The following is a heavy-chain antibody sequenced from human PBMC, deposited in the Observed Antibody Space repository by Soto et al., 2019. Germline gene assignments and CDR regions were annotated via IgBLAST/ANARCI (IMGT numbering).Heavy chain of an antibody. CDR1: GGSVSSGDYF. V-gene: IGHV4-61*08. CDR3: ARYPNYYSYGLDV. J-gene: IGHJ6*02. Sequence: SETLSLTCTVSGGSVSSGDYFWSWLRQSPGKRLEWIAYIYYSGSTNYNPSLKSRATISVDTSKSQVSLTLTSMTAADAALYYCARYPNYYSYGLDVWGQGTAVTV. CDR2: IYYSGST. D-gene: IGHD3-10*01.